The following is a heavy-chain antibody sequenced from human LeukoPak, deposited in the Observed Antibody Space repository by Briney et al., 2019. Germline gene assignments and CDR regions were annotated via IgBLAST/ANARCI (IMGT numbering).Heavy chain of an antibody. Sequence: SGGSLRLSCAASGFTFSSYSMNWVRQAPGKGLEWVSSISSSSSYIYYADSVKGRFTISRDNAKNSLYLQMNSLRAEDTAVYYCARSRRTHIVLATYYFDYWGQGTLVTVSS. J-gene: IGHJ4*02. CDR1: GFTFSSYS. V-gene: IGHV3-21*01. CDR2: ISSSSSYI. D-gene: IGHD2-8*02. CDR3: ARSRRTHIVLATYYFDY.